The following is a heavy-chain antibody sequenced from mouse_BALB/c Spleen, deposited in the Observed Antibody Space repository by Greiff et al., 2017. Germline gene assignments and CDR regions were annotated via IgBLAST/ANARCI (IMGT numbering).Heavy chain of an antibody. V-gene: IGHV14-3*02. D-gene: IGHD2-3*01. J-gene: IGHJ2*01. CDR3: ARQTGGYYDD. CDR1: GFTFTDSS. Sequence: VQLQQSGAELVKPGASVKLSCTASGFTFTDSSMHWVKQRPEQGLEWIGRIDPANGNTKYDPKFQGKATITADTSSNTAYLQLSSLTSEDAAVYDCARQTGGYYDDWGEGTTLTVSS. CDR2: IDPANGNT.